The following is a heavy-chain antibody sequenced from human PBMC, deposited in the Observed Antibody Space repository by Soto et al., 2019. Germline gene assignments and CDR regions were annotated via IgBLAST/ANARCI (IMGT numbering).Heavy chain of an antibody. CDR2: ISYDGSNK. J-gene: IGHJ6*02. CDR1: GFTFSSYG. CDR3: AKDLGYYDFWSGSYGMDV. V-gene: IGHV3-30*18. D-gene: IGHD3-3*01. Sequence: AGGSLRLSCAASGFTFSSYGMHWVRQAPGKGLEWVAVISYDGSNKYYADSVKGRFTISGDNSKNTLYLQMNSLRAEDTAVYYCAKDLGYYDFWSGSYGMDVWGQGTTVTVSS.